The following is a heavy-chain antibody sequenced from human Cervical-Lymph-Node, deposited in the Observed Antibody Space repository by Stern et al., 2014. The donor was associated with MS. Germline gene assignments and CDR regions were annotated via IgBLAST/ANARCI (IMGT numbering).Heavy chain of an antibody. D-gene: IGHD2-8*01. CDR1: GFTFSSYG. CDR2: ISYDGNHK. Sequence: VQLVESGGAVVQPGRSLRLSCAAPGFTFSSYGMHLVRQAPGKGLEWGTVISYDGNHKYYAASVKGRFTISRDNSKNTLHLQMNSVTPDDTAIYYCARDYEDTSMLFDHWGQGTLVTVSS. CDR3: ARDYEDTSMLFDH. J-gene: IGHJ4*02. V-gene: IGHV3-30*03.